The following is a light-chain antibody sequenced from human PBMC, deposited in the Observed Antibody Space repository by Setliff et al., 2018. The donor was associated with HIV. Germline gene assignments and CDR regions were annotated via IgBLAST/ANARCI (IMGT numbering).Light chain of an antibody. J-gene: IGLJ1*01. CDR1: SSDVGGYNY. CDR3: SSYTSSSTRV. Sequence: QSALAQPASVSGSPGQSITISCTGTSSDVGGYNYVSWYQQHPGKAPKLMIYDVSKRPSGVSNRFSGSKSGTTASLTISGLQAEDEADYYCSSYTSSSTRVFGTGTKVTVL. V-gene: IGLV2-14*01. CDR2: DVS.